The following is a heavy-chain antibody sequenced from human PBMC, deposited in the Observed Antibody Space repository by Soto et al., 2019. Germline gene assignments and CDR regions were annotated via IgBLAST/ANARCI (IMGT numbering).Heavy chain of an antibody. D-gene: IGHD5-18*01. V-gene: IGHV3-74*01. CDR2: ITGAGDGI. Sequence: EVQLVESGGGLVQPGGSPRLSCVASGFTIENSVMHWVRQTPGKGLMWVSRITGAGDGILYADSVQGRFTISRDNAKNTVYLHMTGLRVEETAVYYCARAQKWRQLSLNVFDLWGQGTTVTVSS. CDR1: GFTIENSV. J-gene: IGHJ3*01. CDR3: ARAQKWRQLSLNVFDL.